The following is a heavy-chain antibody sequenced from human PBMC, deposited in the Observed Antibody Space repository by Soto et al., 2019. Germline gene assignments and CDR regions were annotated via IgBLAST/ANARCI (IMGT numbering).Heavy chain of an antibody. Sequence: SQTLSLTCAISGDRVSSNSAAWNWIRPSPSRGLEWLGRTYYRSKWYNDYAVSVKSRITINPDTSKNQFSLQLNSVTPEDTAVYYCAGTGYSSGDYFDYWGQGTLVTVSS. V-gene: IGHV6-1*01. CDR1: GDRVSSNSAA. CDR2: TYYRSKWYN. J-gene: IGHJ4*02. CDR3: AGTGYSSGDYFDY. D-gene: IGHD6-25*01.